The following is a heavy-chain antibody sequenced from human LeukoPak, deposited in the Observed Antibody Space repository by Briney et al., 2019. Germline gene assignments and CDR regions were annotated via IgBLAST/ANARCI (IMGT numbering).Heavy chain of an antibody. V-gene: IGHV3-74*01. J-gene: IGHJ5*02. Sequence: GGSLRLSCAASGFTFSSYWMHWVRQVPGKGLAWVSRISNDGSTTIYADSVKGRFTISRDNAENTLYLQMNSLRVEDTAVYYCTRRVSTTRWFDPWGQGTLVTVSS. CDR2: ISNDGSTT. CDR3: TRRVSTTRWFDP. D-gene: IGHD2-15*01. CDR1: GFTFSSYW.